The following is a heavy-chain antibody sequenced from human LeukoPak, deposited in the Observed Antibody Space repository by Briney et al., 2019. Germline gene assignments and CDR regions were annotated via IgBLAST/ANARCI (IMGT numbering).Heavy chain of an antibody. CDR3: ARGLVVVVAATRGMDV. Sequence: SETLSLTCTVSGGSISTYYWSWIRQPAGRGLEWIGRIYTSGSTNYNPSLKTRVTMSVDTSKNQFSLKLSSVTAADTAVYYCARGLVVVVAATRGMDVWGQGTTVTVSS. D-gene: IGHD2-15*01. CDR2: IYTSGST. J-gene: IGHJ6*02. V-gene: IGHV4-4*07. CDR1: GGSISTYY.